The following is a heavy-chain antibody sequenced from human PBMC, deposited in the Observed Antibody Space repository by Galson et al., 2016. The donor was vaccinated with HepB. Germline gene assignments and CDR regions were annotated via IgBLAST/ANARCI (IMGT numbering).Heavy chain of an antibody. CDR3: ARAFHFGSGFGFDS. CDR2: IHYSGIT. J-gene: IGHJ5*01. Sequence: SETLSLTCTVSGGSVSSVSYYWSWIRQPPGKGLEWIGYIHYSGITNYNPSLKSRVTTSVDTSKNQFSLKLSSVTAADTAVYYCARAFHFGSGFGFDSWGQGTLVTVSS. V-gene: IGHV4-61*01. CDR1: GGSVSSVSYY. D-gene: IGHD3-10*01.